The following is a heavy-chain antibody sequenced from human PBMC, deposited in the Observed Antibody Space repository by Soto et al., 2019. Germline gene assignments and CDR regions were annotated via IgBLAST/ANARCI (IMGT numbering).Heavy chain of an antibody. CDR2: ISWNSGSI. CDR1: GFTFDDYA. Sequence: GGSLKLSCAASGFTFDDYAMHWVRQAPGKGLEWVSSISWNSGSIGYADSVKGRFTISRDNAKNSLYLQMNSLRAEDTALYYCAKDKDDILTGYYPRYYMDVWGKGTTVTVSS. V-gene: IGHV3-9*01. J-gene: IGHJ6*03. D-gene: IGHD3-9*01. CDR3: AKDKDDILTGYYPRYYMDV.